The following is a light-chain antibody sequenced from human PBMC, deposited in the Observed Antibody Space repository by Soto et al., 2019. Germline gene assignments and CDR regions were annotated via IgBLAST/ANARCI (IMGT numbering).Light chain of an antibody. Sequence: DIQMTQSPSSVSASVGDSVNITCRASQGIDSWLAWYQQKPGKAPKLLIYAASNLQSGVPSRFSGSGSGIDFTLTISNLQPEDFATYYCQQTNRFPRTFGPWTKVYSK. CDR2: AAS. CDR3: QQTNRFPRT. J-gene: IGKJ3*01. CDR1: QGIDSW. V-gene: IGKV1-12*01.